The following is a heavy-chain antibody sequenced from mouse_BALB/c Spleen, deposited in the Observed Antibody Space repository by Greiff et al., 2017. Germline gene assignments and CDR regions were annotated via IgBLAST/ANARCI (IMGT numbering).Heavy chain of an antibody. J-gene: IGHJ4*01. CDR1: GFSLTGYG. Sequence: VKLVESGPGLVAPSQSLSITCTVSGFSLTGYGVNWVRQSPGKGLEWLGVIWSGGSTDYNAAFISRLSISKDNSKSQVFFKMNSLQADDTAIYYCARNWGITKGYYAMDYWGQGTSVTVSS. CDR3: ARNWGITKGYYAMDY. CDR2: IWSGGST. D-gene: IGHD2-4*01. V-gene: IGHV2-4-1*01.